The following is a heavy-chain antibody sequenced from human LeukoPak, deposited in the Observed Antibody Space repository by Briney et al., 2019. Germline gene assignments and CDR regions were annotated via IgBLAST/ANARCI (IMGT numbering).Heavy chain of an antibody. J-gene: IGHJ4*02. CDR3: AKDGYDSSLGYFDY. D-gene: IGHD3-22*01. CDR1: GFSFSAQR. CDR2: INIDERIT. Sequence: GGSLRLSCAASGFSFSAQRMHWVRQAPGKGLVWVSYINIDERITGYADSVKGRFTISRDNAKNTLYLQMNSLRAEDTALYYCAKDGYDSSLGYFDYWGQGTLVTVSS. V-gene: IGHV3-74*01.